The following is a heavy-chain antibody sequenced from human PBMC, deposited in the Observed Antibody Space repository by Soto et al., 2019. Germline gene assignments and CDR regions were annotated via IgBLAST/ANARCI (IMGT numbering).Heavy chain of an antibody. J-gene: IGHJ6*02. CDR2: INHSGST. D-gene: IGHD2-2*01. V-gene: IGHV4-34*01. CDR3: ARERVVVPAAMLERFRLGYYYGMDV. CDR1: GGSFSGYY. Sequence: QVQLQQWGAGLLKPSETLSLTCAVYGGSFSGYYWSWIRQPPGKGLEWIGEINHSGSTNYNPSLKSRVTISVDTSKNQFSLKLSSVTAADTAVYYCARERVVVPAAMLERFRLGYYYGMDVWGQGTTVTVSS.